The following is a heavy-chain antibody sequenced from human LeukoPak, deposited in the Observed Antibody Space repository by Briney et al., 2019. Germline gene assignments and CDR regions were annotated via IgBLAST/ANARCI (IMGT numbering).Heavy chain of an antibody. CDR3: TKDPNGNYIGSFDS. CDR2: ISGESTTI. CDR1: GLTLGNYA. V-gene: IGHV3-23*01. Sequence: GGSLSLFCTAPGLTLGNYAMTWVRQAPGKGLEWVSSISGESTTIAYTDSVKGRFTTSRDNSKNILYLHMNSLRAEDTALYYCTKDPNGNYIGSFDSWGQGTLVTVSS. J-gene: IGHJ5*01. D-gene: IGHD4-17*01.